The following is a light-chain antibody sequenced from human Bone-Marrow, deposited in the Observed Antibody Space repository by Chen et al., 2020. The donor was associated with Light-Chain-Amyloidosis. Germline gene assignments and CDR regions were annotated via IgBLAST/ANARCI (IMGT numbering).Light chain of an antibody. Sequence: QSALTQPASVSGSPGQLITISCTGTSSDVGGDNHVSWYQQHPDKAPKLMIYEVTNRPSWVPDRFSGSKSDNTASLTISGLQTEDEADYFCSSYTITNTLVFGSGTRVTV. V-gene: IGLV2-14*01. CDR1: SSDVGGDNH. J-gene: IGLJ1*01. CDR2: EVT. CDR3: SSYTITNTLV.